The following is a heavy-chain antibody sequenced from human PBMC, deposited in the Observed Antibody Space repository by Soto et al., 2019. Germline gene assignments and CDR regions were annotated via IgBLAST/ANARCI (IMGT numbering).Heavy chain of an antibody. V-gene: IGHV4-31*03. CDR2: IYYSGST. J-gene: IGHJ5*02. CDR1: GGSISSGGYY. Sequence: SETLSLTCTVSGGSISSGGYYWSWIRQHPGKGLEWIGYIYYSGSTYYNPSLKSRVTISVDTSKNQFSLKLSSVTAADTAVYYCAREVRGCSSTSCISWFDPWGQGTLVTVSS. CDR3: AREVRGCSSTSCISWFDP. D-gene: IGHD2-2*01.